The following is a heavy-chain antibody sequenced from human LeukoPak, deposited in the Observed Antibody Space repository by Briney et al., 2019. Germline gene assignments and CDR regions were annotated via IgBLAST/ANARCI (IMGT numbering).Heavy chain of an antibody. CDR2: ISSGSSIM. CDR3: ARGGSYGGVDY. J-gene: IGHJ4*01. V-gene: IGHV3-48*02. CDR1: GFTFGSYS. D-gene: IGHD1-26*01. Sequence: GGSLRLSCVASGFTFGSYSMNWVRQAPGKGLEWVSYISSGSSIMYYADSVKGRFSISRDNAKNSLFLRMDSLRDDDTAVYYCARGGSYGGVDYWGHGTLVTVSS.